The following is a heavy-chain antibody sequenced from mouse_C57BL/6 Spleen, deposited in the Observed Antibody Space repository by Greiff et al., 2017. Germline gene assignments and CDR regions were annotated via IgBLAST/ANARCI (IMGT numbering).Heavy chain of an antibody. V-gene: IGHV1-72*01. CDR2: IDPNSGGT. Sequence: QVQLQQPGAELVKPGASVKLSCKASGYTFTSYWMHWVKQRPGRGLEWIGRIDPNSGGTKYNEKFKSKATPTVDKPSSTAYMQRSSLTSEDSAVYYCARGNYDYVPRYWYFDVWGTGTTVTVSS. CDR1: GYTFTSYW. J-gene: IGHJ1*03. D-gene: IGHD2-4*01. CDR3: ARGNYDYVPRYWYFDV.